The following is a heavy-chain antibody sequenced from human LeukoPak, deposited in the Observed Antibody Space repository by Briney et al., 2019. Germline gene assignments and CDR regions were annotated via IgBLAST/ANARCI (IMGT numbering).Heavy chain of an antibody. V-gene: IGHV1-46*01. CDR1: GYTFTSYY. CDR3: ARDPFGYCSSTSCWNNWFDP. Sequence: GASVKVSCKASGYTFTSYYMHWVRQAPGQGLEWMGIINPSGGSTSHAQKFQGRVTMTRDTSTSTVYMELSSLRSEDTAVYYCARDPFGYCSSTSCWNNWFDPWGQGTLVTVSS. CDR2: INPSGGST. J-gene: IGHJ5*02. D-gene: IGHD2-2*01.